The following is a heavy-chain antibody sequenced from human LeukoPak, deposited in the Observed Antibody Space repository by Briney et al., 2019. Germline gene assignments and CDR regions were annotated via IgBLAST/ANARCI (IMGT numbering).Heavy chain of an antibody. CDR2: ISTYDDNI. J-gene: IGHJ5*02. CDR1: GYTFTTYG. CDR3: AAGSTLVRGVISPWFDP. V-gene: IGHV1-18*04. D-gene: IGHD3-10*01. Sequence: ASVKVSCKASGYTFTTYGLSWVRQAPGQGLEWLGWISTYDDNIKYAQSLQGRLTLTIDTSTSTAYMELSSLRSDDTAVYYCAAGSTLVRGVISPWFDPWGQGTLVTVSS.